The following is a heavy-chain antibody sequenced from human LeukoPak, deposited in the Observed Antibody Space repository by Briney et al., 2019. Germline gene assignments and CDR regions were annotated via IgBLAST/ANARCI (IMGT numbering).Heavy chain of an antibody. D-gene: IGHD5-12*01. CDR3: TKSRISFSGQADH. J-gene: IGHJ4*02. CDR1: GFTFSRCP. V-gene: IGHV3-23*01. CDR2: ISSSGDNR. Sequence: QPGGSLRLSCAASGFTFSRCPMSWVRQAPGKGLEWVSAISSSGDNRHYADSVKGRFTSSRDNAKNSLYLQMNSLRAEDTAVYYCTKSRISFSGQADHWGQGTLVTVSS.